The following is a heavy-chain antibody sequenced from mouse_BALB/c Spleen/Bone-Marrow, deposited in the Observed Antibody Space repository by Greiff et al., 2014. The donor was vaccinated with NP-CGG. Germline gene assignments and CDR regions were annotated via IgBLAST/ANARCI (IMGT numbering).Heavy chain of an antibody. V-gene: IGHV2-9*02. CDR1: GFSLTSYG. CDR2: IWAGGST. Sequence: QVQLQQSGPGLVAPSQSLSITCTVSGFSLTSYGVHWVLQPPGKGLEWLGVIWAGGSTNYNSALMSRLSISKDNSKSQVFLKMNSLQTDDTAMYYCARVYLWYFDVWGAGTTVTVSS. D-gene: IGHD2-3*01. J-gene: IGHJ1*01. CDR3: ARVYLWYFDV.